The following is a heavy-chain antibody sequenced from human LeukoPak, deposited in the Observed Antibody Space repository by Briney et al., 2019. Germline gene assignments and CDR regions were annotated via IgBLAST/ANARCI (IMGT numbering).Heavy chain of an antibody. CDR1: GFSIENDW. CDR3: TLIQGWGAGSYFLDY. V-gene: IGHV3-15*01. D-gene: IGHD3-10*01. CDR2: VKSYNAGGTT. J-gene: IGHJ4*02. Sequence: KAGGSLRLSCAASGFSIENDWMSWVRQAPGKGLEGVGRVKSYNAGGTTHYAAPVKGRFIISRDDSKNMLYLQMDSLKTEDTAVYYCTLIQGWGAGSYFLDYWGQGALVTVSS.